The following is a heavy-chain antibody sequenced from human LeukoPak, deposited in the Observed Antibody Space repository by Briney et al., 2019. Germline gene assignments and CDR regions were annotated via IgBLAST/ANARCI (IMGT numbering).Heavy chain of an antibody. D-gene: IGHD3-22*01. J-gene: IGHJ6*03. CDR2: INHSGST. V-gene: IGHV4-34*01. CDR1: GFTFSDYE. CDR3: ARDYCDSSGYYFKYYYYYYMDV. Sequence: PGGSLRLSCAASGFTFSDYEMNWIRQPPGKGLEWIGEINHSGSTNYNPSLKSRVTISVDTSKNQFSLKLSSVTAADTAVYYCARDYCDSSGYYFKYYYYYYMDVWGKGTTVTVSS.